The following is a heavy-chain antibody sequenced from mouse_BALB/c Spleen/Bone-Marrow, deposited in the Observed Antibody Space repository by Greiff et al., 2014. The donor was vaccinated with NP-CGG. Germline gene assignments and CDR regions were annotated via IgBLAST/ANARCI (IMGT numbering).Heavy chain of an antibody. CDR3: ARGAYYGNYFDY. CDR2: INPGSGGT. CDR1: GYAFTNYL. V-gene: IGHV1-54*01. D-gene: IGHD2-10*01. J-gene: IGHJ2*01. Sequence: QVQLQQSGAELVRPGTSVKVSCKASGYAFTNYLIEWVKQRPGQGLEWIGVINPGSGGTNYNEKFKGKATLTADKSSSAAYMQLGSLTSDDSAVYFCARGAYYGNYFDYWGQGTTLTVSS.